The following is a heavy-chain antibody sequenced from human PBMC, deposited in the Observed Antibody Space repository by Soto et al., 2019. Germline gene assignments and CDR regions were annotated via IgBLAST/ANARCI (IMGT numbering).Heavy chain of an antibody. D-gene: IGHD5-12*01. CDR2: IDSSGPT. CDR3: AREKWVATDFYGLDV. Sequence: PSETLSLTCTVSGGSISNSRYYWAWIRQPPGKGLEWIASIDSSGPTFYNPSLKSRVSISLDTSKNEFSLKVNSVTAADTAVYFCAREKWVATDFYGLDVWGQGTTVTVSS. V-gene: IGHV4-39*02. CDR1: GGSISNSRYY. J-gene: IGHJ6*02.